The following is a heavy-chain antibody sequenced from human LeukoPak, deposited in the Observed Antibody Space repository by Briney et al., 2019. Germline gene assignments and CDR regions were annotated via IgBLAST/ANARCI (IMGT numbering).Heavy chain of an antibody. CDR3: ARDIRGSYDS. Sequence: ASVKVSCKASGYTFAHFYIHWVRQAPGQGLEWVELVNTSSGGTHYAQRFQGSVTQTRDTSISTAYMELSRLRSDDTAVYYCARDIRGSYDSWGQGTLVTVSS. CDR1: GYTFAHFY. D-gene: IGHD1-26*01. CDR2: VNTSSGGT. J-gene: IGHJ4*02. V-gene: IGHV1-2*02.